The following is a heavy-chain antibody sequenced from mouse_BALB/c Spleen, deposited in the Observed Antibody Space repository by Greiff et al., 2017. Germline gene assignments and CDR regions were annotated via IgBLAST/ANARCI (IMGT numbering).Heavy chain of an antibody. Sequence: EVQLVESGGGLVQPGGSRKLSCAASGFTFSSYAMSWVRQTPEKRLEWVASISSGGSTYYPDSVKGRFTISRDNARNILYLQMSSLRSEDTAMYYCARGGSYWYFDVWGAGTTVTVSS. CDR3: ARGGSYWYFDV. D-gene: IGHD1-1*01. V-gene: IGHV5-6-5*01. J-gene: IGHJ1*01. CDR1: GFTFSSYA. CDR2: ISSGGST.